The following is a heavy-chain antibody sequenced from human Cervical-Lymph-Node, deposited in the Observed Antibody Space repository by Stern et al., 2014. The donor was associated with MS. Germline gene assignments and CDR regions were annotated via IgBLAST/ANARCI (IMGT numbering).Heavy chain of an antibody. CDR2: IYHSGST. D-gene: IGHD1-14*01. J-gene: IGHJ3*02. CDR1: GGSISSSKL. Sequence: QVQLVESGPGLVKPSGTLSLTCAVSGGSISSSKLRRWVRQPPGKGLEGMGEIYHSGSTNYTPSLKSRVTISVDKSKNQFSLKLSSVTAADTAVYYCASPTGAFDIWGQGTMVTVSS. V-gene: IGHV4-4*02. CDR3: ASPTGAFDI.